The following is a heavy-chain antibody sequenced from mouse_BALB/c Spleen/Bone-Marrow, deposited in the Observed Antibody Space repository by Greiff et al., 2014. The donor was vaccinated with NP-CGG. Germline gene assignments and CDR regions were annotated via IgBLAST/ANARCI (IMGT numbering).Heavy chain of an antibody. J-gene: IGHJ4*01. D-gene: IGHD2-1*01. CDR2: IYPGDGDT. CDR3: ARSGKGAMDY. V-gene: IGHV1-80*01. Sequence: QVQLQQSGAELVRPGSSVKISRKASGYVFSTYWMNWVKQRPGQGLERIGQIYPGDGDTNYNGKFKDKVILTADKSSSTAYMQLSSLTSEDSAVYFCARSGKGAMDYWGQGTSVTVSS. CDR1: GYVFSTYW.